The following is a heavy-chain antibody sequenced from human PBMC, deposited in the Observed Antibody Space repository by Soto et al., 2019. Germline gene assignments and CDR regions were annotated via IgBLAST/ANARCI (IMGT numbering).Heavy chain of an antibody. V-gene: IGHV4-34*01. CDR1: GGSFSGYS. D-gene: IGHD6-19*01. J-gene: IGHJ4*02. CDR3: ARGQGLDPD. Sequence: QVQLRQWGAGLLRPSETLSLTCAVYGGSFSGYSWSWIRQPPGKGLEWIGEINHRGSTNYNPSLKSRVTISRDKSKNQVSLTLTSVTAADTAIYYCARGQGLDPDWGRGTLVTVSS. CDR2: INHRGST.